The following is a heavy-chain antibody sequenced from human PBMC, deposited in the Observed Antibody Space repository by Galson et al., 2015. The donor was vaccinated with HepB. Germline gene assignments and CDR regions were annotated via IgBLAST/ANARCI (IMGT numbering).Heavy chain of an antibody. J-gene: IGHJ2*01. CDR1: GFTFSSYA. CDR3: ANGDWYFDL. Sequence: SLRLSCAASGFTFSSYAMSWVRQAPGKGLEWVSTISGSGSSTFYADSVKGRFTISRDNSKNTLYLQMNSLRADDTAVYYCANGDWYFDLWGRGTLVAVSS. D-gene: IGHD3-16*01. CDR2: ISGSGSST. V-gene: IGHV3-23*01.